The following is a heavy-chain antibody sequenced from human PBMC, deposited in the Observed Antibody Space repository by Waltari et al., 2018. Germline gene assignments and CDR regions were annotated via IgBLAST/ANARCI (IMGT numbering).Heavy chain of an antibody. Sequence: QVQLVQSGAEVKKPGASVKVSCQASGSTFTGHYMHWVRQAPGQGLEWMGWINPNSGGTNDAQKFQGRVTMTRDTSISTAYMELSRLRSDDTAVYYCARGLRLGELSLALGYWGQGTLVTVSS. J-gene: IGHJ4*02. CDR1: GSTFTGHY. CDR3: ARGLRLGELSLALGY. D-gene: IGHD3-16*02. V-gene: IGHV1-2*02. CDR2: INPNSGGT.